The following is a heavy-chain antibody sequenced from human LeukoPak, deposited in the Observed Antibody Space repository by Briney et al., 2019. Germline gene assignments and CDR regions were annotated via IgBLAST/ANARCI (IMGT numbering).Heavy chain of an antibody. V-gene: IGHV3-30*02. Sequence: GGSLRLACAASGFTFSSYGMHWVRQAPGKGLEWVAFIRYDGSNKYYADSVKGRFTISRDNSKNTLYLQMNSLRAEDTAVYYCAKDTTPPKAGFDPWGQGTLVTVSS. CDR1: GFTFSSYG. J-gene: IGHJ5*02. D-gene: IGHD1-14*01. CDR2: IRYDGSNK. CDR3: AKDTTPPKAGFDP.